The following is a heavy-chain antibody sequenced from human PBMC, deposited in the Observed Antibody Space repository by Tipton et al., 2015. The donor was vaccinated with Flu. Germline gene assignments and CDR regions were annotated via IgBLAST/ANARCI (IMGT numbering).Heavy chain of an antibody. CDR1: GFTFTDYA. J-gene: IGHJ4*02. V-gene: IGHV3-23*01. Sequence: SLRLSCAASGFTFTDYAMSWVRQAPGKGLEWVSSIIGGGISTYYAESVKGRFTISRDNAKSTLYLQMNSLRAEDTAVYYCATGVGHYYDRWGQGTLVTVAS. CDR2: IIGGGIST. CDR3: ATGVGHYYDR. D-gene: IGHD3-22*01.